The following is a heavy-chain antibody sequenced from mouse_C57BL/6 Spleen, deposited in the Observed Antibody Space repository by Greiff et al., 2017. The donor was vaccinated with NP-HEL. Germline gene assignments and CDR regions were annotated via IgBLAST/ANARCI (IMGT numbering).Heavy chain of an antibody. CDR2: IDPSDSYT. V-gene: IGHV1-59*01. CDR1: GYTFTSYW. J-gene: IGHJ1*03. Sequence: QVQLQQPGAELVRPGTSVKLSCKASGYTFTSYWRHWVKQRPGQGLEWIGVIDPSDSYTNYNQKFKGKATLTVDTSSSTAYMQLSSLTSEDSAVYYCARFTTVVATDWYFDVWGTGTTVTVSS. D-gene: IGHD1-1*01. CDR3: ARFTTVVATDWYFDV.